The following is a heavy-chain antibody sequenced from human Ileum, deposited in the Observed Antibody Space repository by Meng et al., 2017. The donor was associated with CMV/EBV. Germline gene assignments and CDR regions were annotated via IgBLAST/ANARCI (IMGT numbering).Heavy chain of an antibody. CDR2: IRSDESNK. Sequence: SGFTFSTYDMHWVRQAPGKGLEWVAFIRSDESNKYYADSVKGRFTISRDNSKNTLYLQMNSLRLEDTAVYHCARDSGWKSSRPPDLDPWGQGTLVTVSS. CDR1: GFTFSTYD. D-gene: IGHD3-9*01. J-gene: IGHJ5*02. V-gene: IGHV3-30*02. CDR3: ARDSGWKSSRPPDLDP.